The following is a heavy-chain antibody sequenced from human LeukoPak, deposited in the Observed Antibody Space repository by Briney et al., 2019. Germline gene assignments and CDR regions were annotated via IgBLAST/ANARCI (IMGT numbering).Heavy chain of an antibody. CDR3: AKRRDVAAGGSGAFDY. J-gene: IGHJ4*02. CDR1: GFTFSCYC. D-gene: IGHD3-10*01. Sequence: GGSLRLSCAASGFTFSCYCMRWVRQPPGKGLEWVAFIRYDGSSQRYTDSVKGRFTISRDNTNNTVYLRKNSLRAEDTAAYYCAKRRDVAAGGSGAFDYWGQGSMVTVSS. V-gene: IGHV3-30*02. CDR2: IRYDGSSQ.